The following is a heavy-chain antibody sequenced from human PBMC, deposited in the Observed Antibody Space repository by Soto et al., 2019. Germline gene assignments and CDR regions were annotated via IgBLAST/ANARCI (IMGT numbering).Heavy chain of an antibody. Sequence: PGGSLRLSSAPSGLTFSNYAMSGVRQAPGKGLEWVSGISGSGGSTYYADSVKGRFTISRDNSKNTLYLQMXSLRAEDTAVYYCAKDQYSSGYSYFDYWGKGTLVTVSS. D-gene: IGHD3-22*01. J-gene: IGHJ4*02. CDR2: ISGSGGST. CDR1: GLTFSNYA. V-gene: IGHV3-23*01. CDR3: AKDQYSSGYSYFDY.